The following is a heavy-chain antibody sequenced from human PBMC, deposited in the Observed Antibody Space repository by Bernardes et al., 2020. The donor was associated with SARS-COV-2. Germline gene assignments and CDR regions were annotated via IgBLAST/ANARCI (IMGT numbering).Heavy chain of an antibody. CDR2: TSDSSTYT. CDR1: GFTFSSYA. Sequence: GGSLRLSCAASGFTFSSYAMTWVRQGPGKGLEWVSTTSDSSTYTYYADSVKGRFTISRDNSKNTLYLQMNSLRAEDTAVYYCAKHYISGGYWFFDLWGRGTLVTVSS. D-gene: IGHD6-19*01. V-gene: IGHV3-23*01. CDR3: AKHYISGGYWFFDL. J-gene: IGHJ2*01.